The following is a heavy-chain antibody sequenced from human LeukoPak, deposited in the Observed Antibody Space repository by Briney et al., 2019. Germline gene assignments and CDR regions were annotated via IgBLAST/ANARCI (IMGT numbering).Heavy chain of an antibody. CDR2: IYTSGST. D-gene: IGHD6-13*01. CDR3: ARQVAAAGRIHDY. CDR1: GGSISSYY. Sequence: SETLSLTCTVSGGSISSYYWSWIRQPAGKGLEWIGRIYTSGSTNYNPSLKSRVTISIDTSKSQFSLKLSSVTAADTALYYCARQVAAAGRIHDYWGQGTLVTVSS. V-gene: IGHV4-4*07. J-gene: IGHJ4*02.